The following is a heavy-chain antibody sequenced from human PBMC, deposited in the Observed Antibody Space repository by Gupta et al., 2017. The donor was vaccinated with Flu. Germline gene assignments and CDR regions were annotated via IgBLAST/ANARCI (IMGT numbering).Heavy chain of an antibody. CDR1: GHSFISYW. CDR3: ARQYSEGYTYIY. CDR2: IYPGDSDT. D-gene: IGHD5-18*01. J-gene: IGHJ4*02. Sequence: KGSGHSFISYWIGWVRQMPGKGLEWMGIIYPGDSDTRYSPSFQGQVTISVDKSISTAYLQWSSLKASDTAMYYCARQYSEGYTYIYWGQGTLVTVSS. V-gene: IGHV5-51*01.